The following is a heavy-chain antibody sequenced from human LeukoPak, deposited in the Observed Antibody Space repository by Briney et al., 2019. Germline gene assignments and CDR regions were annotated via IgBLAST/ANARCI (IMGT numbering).Heavy chain of an antibody. J-gene: IGHJ4*02. V-gene: IGHV1-3*01. CDR3: AHQSVAGTARALFDY. CDR2: INAGNGNT. D-gene: IGHD6-19*01. CDR1: GYTFTSYA. Sequence: ASVKVSCKASGYTFTSYAMHWVRQAPGQRLEWMGWINAGNGNTKYSQKFQGRVTITRDTSASTAYMELSSLRSEDTAVYYCAHQSVAGTARALFDYWGQGTLVTVSS.